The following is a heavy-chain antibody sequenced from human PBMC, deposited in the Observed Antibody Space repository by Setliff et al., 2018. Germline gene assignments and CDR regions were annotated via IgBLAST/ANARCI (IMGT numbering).Heavy chain of an antibody. D-gene: IGHD2-2*03. V-gene: IGHV5-51*01. Sequence: PGESLKISCQGFGYSFSRSWIVWVRQMPGRGLEWLGIVYPGDSDTGYNPSFQGQVTISVDKSIDTAYLQSSSLKASDSAIYYCARLIGSCSSSSCSGALDLWGQGTMVTVS. CDR3: ARLIGSCSSSSCSGALDL. J-gene: IGHJ3*01. CDR2: VYPGDSDT. CDR1: GYSFSRSW.